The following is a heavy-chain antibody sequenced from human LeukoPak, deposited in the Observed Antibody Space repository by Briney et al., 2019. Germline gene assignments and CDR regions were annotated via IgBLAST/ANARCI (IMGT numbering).Heavy chain of an antibody. CDR3: ARGDYYDSSGYSWFDP. Sequence: TLSLTCAVSGGSISSGGYSWRWIRQPPGKGLEWIGYIYHSGSTYYNPSLKSRVTISVDRSKNQFSLKLSSVTAADTAVYYCARGDYYDSSGYSWFDPWGQGTLVTVSS. CDR1: GGSISSGGYS. CDR2: IYHSGST. D-gene: IGHD3-22*01. J-gene: IGHJ5*02. V-gene: IGHV4-30-2*01.